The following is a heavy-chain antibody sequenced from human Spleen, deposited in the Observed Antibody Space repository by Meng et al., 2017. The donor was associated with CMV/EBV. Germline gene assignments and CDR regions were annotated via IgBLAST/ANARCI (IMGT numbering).Heavy chain of an antibody. CDR2: IYYSGST. D-gene: IGHD4-11*01. Sequence: SETLSLTCTVSGGSISSYYWSWIRQPPGKGLEWIGYIYYSGSTNYNPSLKSRVTISVDTSKNQFSLRLSSVTAADTAVYYCAGDYIGFYSFDYWGQGTLVTVSS. V-gene: IGHV4-59*01. J-gene: IGHJ4*02. CDR1: GGSISSYY. CDR3: AGDYIGFYSFDY.